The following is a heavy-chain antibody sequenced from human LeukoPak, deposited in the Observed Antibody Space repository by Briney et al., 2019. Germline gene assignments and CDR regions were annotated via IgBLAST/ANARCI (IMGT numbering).Heavy chain of an antibody. CDR1: GFTFSDYN. D-gene: IGHD1-7*01. CDR2: ISRSGSTK. Sequence: PGGSLRLSCAASGFTFSDYNMRWIRQAPGKGLEWVSSISRSGSTKYYADSVKGRFTISRDNAKNSLYLQMNSLRAEDTAVYYCARGLNWNYGWFDPWGQGTLVTVSS. J-gene: IGHJ5*02. V-gene: IGHV3-11*04. CDR3: ARGLNWNYGWFDP.